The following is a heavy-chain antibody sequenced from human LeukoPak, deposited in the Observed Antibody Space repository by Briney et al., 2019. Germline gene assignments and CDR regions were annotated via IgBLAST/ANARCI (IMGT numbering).Heavy chain of an antibody. CDR1: GYTFTSYG. CDR3: ARDVRFLEWLSAEKDH. Sequence: ASVKVSCKASGYTFTSYGISWVRQAPGQGLEWMGWISAYNGNTNYAQKLQGRVTMTTDTSTSTAYMELRSLRSDDTAVYYCARDVRFLEWLSAEKDHWGQGTLVTVSS. CDR2: ISAYNGNT. V-gene: IGHV1-18*01. D-gene: IGHD3-3*01. J-gene: IGHJ4*02.